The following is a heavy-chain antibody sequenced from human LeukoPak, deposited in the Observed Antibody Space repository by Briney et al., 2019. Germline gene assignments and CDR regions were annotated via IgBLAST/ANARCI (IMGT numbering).Heavy chain of an antibody. D-gene: IGHD1-20*01. V-gene: IGHV1-2*02. J-gene: IGHJ4*02. CDR3: ARDPQYNWGPFDY. CDR2: SNPNSAGT. Sequence: ASVKVSCKASGYTFIDYYMHWVRQAPGQGLEWMGWSNPNSAGTDYAQNFQGRVTMTRDTSISTAYMELSRLTSDDTAVYYCARDPQYNWGPFDYWGQGILVTVSS. CDR1: GYTFIDYY.